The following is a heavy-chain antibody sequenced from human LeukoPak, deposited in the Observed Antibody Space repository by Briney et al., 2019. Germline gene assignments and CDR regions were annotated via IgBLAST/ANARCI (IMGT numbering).Heavy chain of an antibody. CDR3: ARAVPSTHYYDSSGYPDY. Sequence: GGSLRLSCASSGFTLSSYAMNWVRQARGKGLEWVSSISSSSSYIYYADSVKGRFTISRDNAKNSLYLQMNSLRAEDTAVYYCARAVPSTHYYDSSGYPDYWGQGTLVTVSS. V-gene: IGHV3-21*01. D-gene: IGHD3-22*01. CDR2: ISSSSSYI. J-gene: IGHJ4*02. CDR1: GFTLSSYA.